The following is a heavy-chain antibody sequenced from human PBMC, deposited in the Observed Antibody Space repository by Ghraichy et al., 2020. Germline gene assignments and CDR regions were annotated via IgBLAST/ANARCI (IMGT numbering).Heavy chain of an antibody. CDR2: IGTAGDP. CDR1: GFTFSSYD. J-gene: IGHJ6*03. CDR3: ARGTLLWFGELFSPLSYMDV. Sequence: GGSLRLSCAASGFTFSSYDMHWVRQATGKGLEWVSAIGTAGDPYYPGSVKGRFTISRENAKNSLYLQMNSLRAGDTAVYYCARGTLLWFGELFSPLSYMDVWDKGTTVTVSS. V-gene: IGHV3-13*05. D-gene: IGHD3-10*01.